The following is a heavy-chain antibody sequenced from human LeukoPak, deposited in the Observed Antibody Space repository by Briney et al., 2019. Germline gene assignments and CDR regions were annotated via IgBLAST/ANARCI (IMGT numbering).Heavy chain of an antibody. CDR3: ARHLRMAHFDY. CDR2: IYYSGST. Sequence: SETLSLTCTVSGGSISSYYWSWIRQPPGKGLEWIGYIYYSGSTNYNPSLKSRVTISVDTSKNQFSLKLSSVTAADTAVYYCARHLRMAHFDYWGQGTLVTVSS. D-gene: IGHD5-24*01. V-gene: IGHV4-59*08. J-gene: IGHJ4*02. CDR1: GGSISSYY.